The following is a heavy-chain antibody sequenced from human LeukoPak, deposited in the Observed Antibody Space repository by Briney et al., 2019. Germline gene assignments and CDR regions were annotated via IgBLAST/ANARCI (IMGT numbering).Heavy chain of an antibody. D-gene: IGHD3-10*01. CDR2: IYDSGST. J-gene: IGHJ5*02. Sequence: PGGSLRLSCAASGFTFSNAWMNWIRQPPGKGLEWIGSIYDSGSTYYNPSLKSRVTISVDTSKNQFSLKPNSVTAADTAVYYCARHYGPWGQGTLVTVSS. CDR3: ARHYGP. CDR1: GFTFSNAW. V-gene: IGHV4-39*01.